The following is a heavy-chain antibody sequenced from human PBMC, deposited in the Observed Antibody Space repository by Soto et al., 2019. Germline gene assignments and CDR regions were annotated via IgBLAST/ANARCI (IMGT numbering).Heavy chain of an antibody. CDR1: GFTFRSFA. CDR3: ARWGTNLKRSWYSDL. Sequence: EVQLLESGGGLMQPGGSLRLSCAASGFTFRSFAMTWVRQAPGRGLEWVASLSGSGGSKHFADAVKGRFTISRDNSNNTLFLQMSSLRVEDTAIYYCARWGTNLKRSWYSDLGGRGTLVAVSS. V-gene: IGHV3-23*01. D-gene: IGHD1-7*01. J-gene: IGHJ2*01. CDR2: LSGSGGSK.